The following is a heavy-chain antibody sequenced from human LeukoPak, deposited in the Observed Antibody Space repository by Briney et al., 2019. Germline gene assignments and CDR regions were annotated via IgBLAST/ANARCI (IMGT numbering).Heavy chain of an antibody. V-gene: IGHV3-23*01. CDR2: ISGSGGYT. Sequence: GGXLRLSCAASGFTFRSFEMSWVRQAPGKGREGVSAISGSGGYTYYAGYGKGRLAISRDNSKNTLYLQMHSLRAEDTAVYYCVKDQYYYDSSGPTPFDYWGQGTLVTVSS. D-gene: IGHD3-22*01. J-gene: IGHJ4*02. CDR1: GFTFRSFE. CDR3: VKDQYYYDSSGPTPFDY.